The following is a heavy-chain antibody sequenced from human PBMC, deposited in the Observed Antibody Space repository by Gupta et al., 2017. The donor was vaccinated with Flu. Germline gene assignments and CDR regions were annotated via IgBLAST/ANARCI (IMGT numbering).Heavy chain of an antibody. CDR3: ARAGFFSYSSGGHNYPYYFEH. V-gene: IGHV3-74*01. D-gene: IGHD2-15*01. J-gene: IGHJ4*02. CDR2: LKNDGSGT. Sequence: SRLKNDGSGTSYADSVKGRFTISRDNDKNTLYLQMNSLSVEDPAVYYCARAGFFSYSSGGHNYPYYFEHWGQGALVTVSS.